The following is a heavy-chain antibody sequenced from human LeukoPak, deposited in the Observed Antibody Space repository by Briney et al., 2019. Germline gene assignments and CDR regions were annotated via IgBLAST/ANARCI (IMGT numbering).Heavy chain of an antibody. CDR1: GYSFTSYW. CDR2: IYPGDSDT. J-gene: IGHJ6*03. V-gene: IGHV5-51*01. CDR3: ARTRAADGQGYYYYDYMDV. D-gene: IGHD6-13*01. Sequence: GESLKISCKGSGYSFTSYWIGWVRQMPGKGLEWMGIIYPGDSDTRYSPSFQGQVTISADKSISTAYLQWSSLKASDTAMYYCARTRAADGQGYYYYDYMDVWGKGTTVTVSS.